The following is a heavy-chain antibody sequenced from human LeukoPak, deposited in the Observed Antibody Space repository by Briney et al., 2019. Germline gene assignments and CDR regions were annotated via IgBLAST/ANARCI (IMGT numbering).Heavy chain of an antibody. CDR3: ARVTLSGGPVAAYFDY. Sequence: GSLRLSCAAPGFTVSSNYMSWVRQAPGKGLEWVSCIYSGGGTFYADSVKGRFTFSRDNSKNTLYLQMDNLRAEDTAVYYCARVTLSGGPVAAYFDYWGQGTLVTVSS. J-gene: IGHJ4*02. CDR1: GFTVSSNY. D-gene: IGHD6-19*01. CDR2: IYSGGGT. V-gene: IGHV3-53*01.